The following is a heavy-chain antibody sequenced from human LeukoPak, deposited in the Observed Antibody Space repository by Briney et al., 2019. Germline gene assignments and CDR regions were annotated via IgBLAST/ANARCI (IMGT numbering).Heavy chain of an antibody. CDR3: ARETYILGAQPLDY. CDR2: ISSSGSTM. J-gene: IGHJ4*02. CDR1: GFTFSSYE. D-gene: IGHD1-26*01. V-gene: IGHV3-48*03. Sequence: PGGSLRLSCAASGFTFSSYEMNWVRQAPGKGLEWVSYISSSGSTMNFADSVKGRFTISRDNAKNSLFLQMNSLRAEDTAVYYCARETYILGAQPLDYWGQGTLVTVSS.